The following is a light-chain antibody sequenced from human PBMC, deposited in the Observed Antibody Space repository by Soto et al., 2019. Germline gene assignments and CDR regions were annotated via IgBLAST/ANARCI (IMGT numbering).Light chain of an antibody. Sequence: DIQMTQSPSSLSASVGDRVTITCRSSQSIDTYLNWYQHKPGKAPKLLIYAASSLHSGVPSRFSGSGSGTDFALTITSLQPDDVASYYCQQGYSSPIIFGQGTRLEIK. CDR2: AAS. J-gene: IGKJ5*01. V-gene: IGKV1-39*01. CDR1: QSIDTY. CDR3: QQGYSSPII.